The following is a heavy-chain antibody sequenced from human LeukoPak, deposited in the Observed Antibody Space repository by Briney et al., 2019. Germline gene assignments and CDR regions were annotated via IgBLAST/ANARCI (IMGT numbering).Heavy chain of an antibody. CDR3: ARERGDYRAFDV. CDR1: GFTFSTYE. V-gene: IGHV3-48*03. J-gene: IGHJ3*01. D-gene: IGHD4-17*01. Sequence: GGSLRLSCTASGFTFSTYEMTWVRQAPGRGLGWLSYISSAGTTTFHVDSVKGRFTVSRDNAKNSLYLQMNSLRAEDTAVYYCARERGDYRAFDVWGQGTMVTVSS. CDR2: ISSAGTTT.